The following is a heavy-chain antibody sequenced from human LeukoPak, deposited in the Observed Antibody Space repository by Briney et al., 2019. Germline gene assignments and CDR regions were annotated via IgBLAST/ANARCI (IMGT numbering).Heavy chain of an antibody. CDR2: LTGSGGST. CDR3: AKESTVTPGNVNWFDT. V-gene: IGHV3-23*01. J-gene: IGHJ5*02. D-gene: IGHD4-17*01. CDR1: GGSISSSSYY. Sequence: ETLSLTCTVSGGSISSSSYYWGWIRQPPGKGLEWVSTLTGSGGSTYYADSVKGRFTISRDNSKNTLSLQMNSLRAEDTAVYYCAKESTVTPGNVNWFDTWGQGTLVTVSS.